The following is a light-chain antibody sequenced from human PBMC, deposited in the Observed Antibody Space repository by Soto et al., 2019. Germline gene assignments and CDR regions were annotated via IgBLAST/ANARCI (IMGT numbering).Light chain of an antibody. CDR3: QQYNNWPPWT. V-gene: IGKV2-29*01. CDR2: GAS. J-gene: IGKJ1*01. CDR1: QSLLHSDGKTY. Sequence: DIAMTQTPLSLSVTPGQPASISCKSSQSLLHSDGKTYLYWYQQTPGQAPRLLIYGASTRATGIPARFSGSGSGTEFTLTISSLQSEDFAVYYCQQYNNWPPWTFGQGTKVDIK.